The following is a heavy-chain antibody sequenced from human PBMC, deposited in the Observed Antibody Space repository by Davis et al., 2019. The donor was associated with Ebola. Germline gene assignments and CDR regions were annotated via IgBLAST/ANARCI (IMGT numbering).Heavy chain of an antibody. Sequence: PGGSLRLSCAASGFSLSSYWMHWVRQAPGKGLEWVSRTKYDGSITYYAESVKGRFTISRDSAKNTLYLQMNGLRAEDTAVYYCARTDNLDYWGQGTLVTVSS. D-gene: IGHD1-1*01. CDR1: GFSLSSYW. CDR2: TKYDGSIT. CDR3: ARTDNLDY. J-gene: IGHJ4*02. V-gene: IGHV3-74*01.